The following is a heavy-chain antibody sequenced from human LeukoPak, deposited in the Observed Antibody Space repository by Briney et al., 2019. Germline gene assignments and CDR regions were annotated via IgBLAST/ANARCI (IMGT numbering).Heavy chain of an antibody. CDR3: ARVRGGLPIEYYFDY. D-gene: IGHD3-16*01. Sequence: PSETLSLTCAVYGGSFSGYYWSWIRQPPGKGLEWIGEINHSGSTNYNPSLKSRVTISVDTSKNQFSLKLSSVTAADTAVYYCARVRGGLPIEYYFDYWGQGTLVTVSS. V-gene: IGHV4-34*01. CDR1: GGSFSGYY. CDR2: INHSGST. J-gene: IGHJ4*02.